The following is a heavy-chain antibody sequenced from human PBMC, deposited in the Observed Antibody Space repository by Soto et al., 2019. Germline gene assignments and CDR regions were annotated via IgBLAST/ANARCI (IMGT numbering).Heavy chain of an antibody. CDR3: AKEPLFWSGPYYFDY. V-gene: IGHV3-23*01. D-gene: IGHD3-3*01. Sequence: GGSLRLSCAASGFTFSSYAMSWVRPAPGKELEWVSAISGSGGSTYYSDSVKGRFTISIDNAKNTLYLQMNSLRAEDTAVYYCAKEPLFWSGPYYFDYWGQGTLVTVSS. J-gene: IGHJ4*02. CDR1: GFTFSSYA. CDR2: ISGSGGST.